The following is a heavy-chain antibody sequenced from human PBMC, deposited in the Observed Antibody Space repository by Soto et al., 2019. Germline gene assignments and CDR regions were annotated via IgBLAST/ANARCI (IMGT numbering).Heavy chain of an antibody. CDR2: IKSKTDGGTT. J-gene: IGHJ4*02. CDR3: TTDSIAAGAGPIDY. CDR1: GFTFSNAW. Sequence: GGSLRLSCAASGFTFSNAWMSWVRQAPGKGLEWVGRIKSKTDGGTTDYAAPVKGRFTISRDDSKSTLYLQMNSLKTEDTAVYYCTTDSIAAGAGPIDYWGQGTLVTVSS. D-gene: IGHD6-13*01. V-gene: IGHV3-15*01.